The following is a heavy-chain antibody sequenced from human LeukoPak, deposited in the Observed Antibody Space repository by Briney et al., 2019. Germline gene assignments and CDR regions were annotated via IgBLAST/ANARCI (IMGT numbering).Heavy chain of an antibody. J-gene: IGHJ4*02. D-gene: IGHD1-14*01. CDR1: GLTFSSFA. V-gene: IGHV3-30-3*01. Sequence: PGGSLRLSCEALGLTFSSFAMHWFRRAPGKGLGWVAVISYDGSNKYYADSVKGRFTISRDNSKNTLYLQMNSLRAEDTAVYYCARVSVTTRVKAHLDYWGQGTLVTVSS. CDR2: ISYDGSNK. CDR3: ARVSVTTRVKAHLDY.